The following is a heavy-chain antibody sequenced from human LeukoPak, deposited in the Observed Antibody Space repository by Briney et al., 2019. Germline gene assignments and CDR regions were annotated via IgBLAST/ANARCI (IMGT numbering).Heavy chain of an antibody. CDR2: INHSGST. D-gene: IGHD3-22*01. J-gene: IGHJ4*02. V-gene: IGHV4-34*01. Sequence: ASETLSLTCAVYGGSFSGYYWSWIRQPPGKGLEWIGEINHSGSTNYDPSLKSRVTISVDTSKNQFSLKLSSVTAADTAVYYCARKDDSGYHYDDYWGRGTRVTVSS. CDR3: ARKDDSGYHYDDY. CDR1: GGSFSGYY.